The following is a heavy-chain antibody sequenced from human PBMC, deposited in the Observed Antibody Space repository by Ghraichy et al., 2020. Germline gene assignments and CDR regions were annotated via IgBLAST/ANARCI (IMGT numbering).Heavy chain of an antibody. D-gene: IGHD6-19*01. CDR2: ISANNGNT. J-gene: IGHJ4*02. Sequence: ASVKVSCKASRYTFTTYGFSWVRQAPGQGLEWMGWISANNGNTNYEQKFQGRVTMTTDTSTSTAYMELRSLRSDDTAVYYCATSSGYSSGWFGYHFDYWGQGTLVTVSS. CDR3: ATSSGYSSGWFGYHFDY. CDR1: RYTFTTYG. V-gene: IGHV1-18*04.